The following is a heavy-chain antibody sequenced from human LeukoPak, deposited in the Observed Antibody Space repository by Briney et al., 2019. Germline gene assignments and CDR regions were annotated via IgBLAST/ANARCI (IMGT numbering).Heavy chain of an antibody. CDR3: TRVRVSSYYGMDI. Sequence: GGSLRLSCAASGFTFSSYWMSWVRPAPGQGLTWVANVNQDASEKYHVVSVKGRFTISRDNAKNSLYLQMNSLRAEDTAVYYCTRVRVSSYYGMDIWGQGTTVTVSS. CDR1: GFTFSSYW. D-gene: IGHD2/OR15-2a*01. V-gene: IGHV3-7*05. CDR2: VNQDASEK. J-gene: IGHJ6*02.